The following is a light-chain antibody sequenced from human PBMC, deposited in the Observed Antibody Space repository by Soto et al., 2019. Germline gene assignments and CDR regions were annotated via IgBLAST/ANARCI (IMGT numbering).Light chain of an antibody. J-gene: IGKJ4*01. V-gene: IGKV1-5*03. CDR2: KAS. CDR3: QQYNSYSLT. Sequence: TQSPGTLSLSPGERATLSCRASQSVSSWLAWYQQKPGKAPKLLIYKASSLESGVTSRFSGSGSGTEFTLTISSLQPDDFATYYCQQYNSYSLTFGGGTKVEIK. CDR1: QSVSSW.